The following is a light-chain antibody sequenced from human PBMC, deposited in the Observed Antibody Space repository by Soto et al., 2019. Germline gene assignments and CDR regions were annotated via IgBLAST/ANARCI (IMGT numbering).Light chain of an antibody. V-gene: IGLV1-47*02. Sequence: QCVWTPPSSDSGAPGHMVTLSYVGGSSNVGFNAVNWYQQLPGAAPKLLMHGNSQRPSGVTDRFSGSKSGTSASLAIIGLRTEDEADYYCAAWDDSLRGVVFGGAPQLTVL. CDR2: GNS. J-gene: IGLJ3*02. CDR3: AAWDDSLRGVV. CDR1: SSNVGFNA.